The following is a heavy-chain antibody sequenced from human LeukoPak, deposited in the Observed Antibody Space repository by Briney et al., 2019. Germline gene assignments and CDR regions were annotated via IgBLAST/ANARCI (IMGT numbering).Heavy chain of an antibody. CDR2: ISAYNGNT. J-gene: IGHJ4*02. D-gene: IGHD5-12*01. Sequence: GASVKVSCKASGYTFTRYYMHWVRQAPGQGLEWMGWISAYNGNTNYAQKLQGRVTMTTDTSTSTAYMELRSLRSDDTAVYYCARGEVATIGDYWGQGTLVTVSS. V-gene: IGHV1-18*04. CDR1: GYTFTRYY. CDR3: ARGEVATIGDY.